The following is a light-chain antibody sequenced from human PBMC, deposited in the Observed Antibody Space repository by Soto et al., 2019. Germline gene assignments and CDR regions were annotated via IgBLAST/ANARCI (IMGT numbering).Light chain of an antibody. Sequence: DIVMTHSPDSLAVYLGESATINCKASQCVLYSSNNKNYLAWYQQKPGQPPKLLIYWASTRESGVPDRFSGSGSGTDFTLTISSLQAEDVAVYYCQQYYSTPPAFGQGTKVDI. CDR2: WAS. CDR3: QQYYSTPPA. J-gene: IGKJ1*01. V-gene: IGKV4-1*01. CDR1: QCVLYSSNNKNY.